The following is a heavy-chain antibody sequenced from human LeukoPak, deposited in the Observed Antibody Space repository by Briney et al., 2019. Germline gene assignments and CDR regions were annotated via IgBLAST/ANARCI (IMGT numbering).Heavy chain of an antibody. J-gene: IGHJ4*02. D-gene: IGHD2-8*01. V-gene: IGHV3-23*01. CDR2: ISGSGGDT. CDR3: AKDRSCTNNICHGDFDY. Sequence: GGSLRLSCAASGFTFSNYAVSWVRQAPGKGVEWVSGISGSGGDTYYADSVKGRFTISRDNSKNTLYLQMNSLRAEDTAVYYCAKDRSCTNNICHGDFDYWGQGTLVTVSS. CDR1: GFTFSNYA.